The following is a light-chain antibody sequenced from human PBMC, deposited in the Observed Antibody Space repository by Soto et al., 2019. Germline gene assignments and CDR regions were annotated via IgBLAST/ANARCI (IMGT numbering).Light chain of an antibody. Sequence: EIVVTQSPPPLSLSPGARATPSCRASQSVSSYFAWYQRKPGQAPRLLIYDASNRATGIPARFSGSGSGTDFTLTISSLEPEDFAVYYCQQRSNWPLTFGQGTRLEIK. V-gene: IGKV3-11*01. CDR1: QSVSSY. CDR2: DAS. J-gene: IGKJ5*01. CDR3: QQRSNWPLT.